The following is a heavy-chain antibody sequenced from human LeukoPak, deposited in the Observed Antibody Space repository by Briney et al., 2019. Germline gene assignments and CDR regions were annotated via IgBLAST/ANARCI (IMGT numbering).Heavy chain of an antibody. CDR1: GYTLTELS. V-gene: IGHV1-24*01. J-gene: IGHJ3*02. CDR2: FDPEDGET. Sequence: ASVKVSCKVSGYTLTELSMHWVRQAPGKGLEWMGGFDPEDGETIYAQKFQGRVTTTEDTSTDTAYMELSSLRSEDTAVYYCATGEGAYCGGDCYSDAFDIWGQGTMVTVSS. D-gene: IGHD2-21*02. CDR3: ATGEGAYCGGDCYSDAFDI.